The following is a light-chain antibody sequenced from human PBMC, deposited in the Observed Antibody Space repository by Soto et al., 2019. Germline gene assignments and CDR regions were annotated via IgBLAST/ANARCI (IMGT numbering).Light chain of an antibody. CDR2: KVS. V-gene: IGKV2-30*01. Sequence: DVVMTQSPLSLPVTLGQPASISCRSSQSLLSSDGDTFLNWFHRRPGQSPRRLIYKVSNRDSGVPDRFSGSGSGTNFTLTISRVEAEDVGVYYCMQGTHWPPWTFGRGTKVEIK. J-gene: IGKJ1*01. CDR1: QSLLSSDGDTF. CDR3: MQGTHWPPWT.